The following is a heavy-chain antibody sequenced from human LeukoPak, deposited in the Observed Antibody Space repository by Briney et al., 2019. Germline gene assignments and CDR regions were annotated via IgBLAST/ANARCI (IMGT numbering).Heavy chain of an antibody. Sequence: QTGGSLRLSCAASGFTFSSYGMHWVRQAPGKGLEWVAVISYDGSNKYYADSVKGRFTISRDNSKNTMYMQMNSQRAEDTAVYYCAKDSGDHFWGCYHFDYWGQGTLVTVSS. CDR3: AKDSGDHFWGCYHFDY. CDR1: GFTFSSYG. V-gene: IGHV3-30*18. CDR2: ISYDGSNK. D-gene: IGHD3-3*02. J-gene: IGHJ4*02.